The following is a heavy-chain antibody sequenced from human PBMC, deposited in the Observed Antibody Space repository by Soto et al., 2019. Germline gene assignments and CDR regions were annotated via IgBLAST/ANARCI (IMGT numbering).Heavy chain of an antibody. CDR1: GFTFSSYS. V-gene: IGHV3-21*01. CDR3: ARDGRWLQSPYYFDY. Sequence: GGSLRLSCAASGFTFSSYSINFVRHSPFKGLEWVSSISSSSSYIYYADSVKGRFTISRDNAKNSLYLQMNSLRAEDTAVYYCARDGRWLQSPYYFDYWGQGTLVTVSS. CDR2: ISSSSSYI. D-gene: IGHD5-12*01. J-gene: IGHJ4*02.